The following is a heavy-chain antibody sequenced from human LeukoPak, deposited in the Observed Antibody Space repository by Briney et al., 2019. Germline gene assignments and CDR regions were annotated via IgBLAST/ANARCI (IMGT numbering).Heavy chain of an antibody. Sequence: PGGSLRLSCAASGFSFSDYNMHWVRQAPGKGLEWVAFIRYDGSNKYYADSVKGRFTISRDNSKNTLYLQMNSLRAEDTAVYYCAKGGYDYVWGSYRTNYFDYWGQGTLVTVSS. CDR3: AKGGYDYVWGSYRTNYFDY. CDR2: IRYDGSNK. V-gene: IGHV3-30*02. CDR1: GFSFSDYN. J-gene: IGHJ4*02. D-gene: IGHD3-16*02.